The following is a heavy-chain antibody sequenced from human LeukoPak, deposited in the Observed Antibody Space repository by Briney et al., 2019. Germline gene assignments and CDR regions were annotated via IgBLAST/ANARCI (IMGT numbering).Heavy chain of an antibody. CDR2: ISSSSSYI. V-gene: IGHV3-21*01. CDR1: GFTFSSYS. Sequence: GGSLRLSCAASGFTFSSYSMNWVRQAPGKGLEWVSSISSSSSYIYYADSVKGRFTISRDNAKNSLYLQMNSLRAEDTAVYYCARDRTIGELVDYWGQGTLVTVSS. J-gene: IGHJ4*02. D-gene: IGHD3-10*01. CDR3: ARDRTIGELVDY.